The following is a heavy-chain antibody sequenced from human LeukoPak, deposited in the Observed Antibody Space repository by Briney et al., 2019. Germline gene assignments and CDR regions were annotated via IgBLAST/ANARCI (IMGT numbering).Heavy chain of an antibody. CDR3: ARSFGAIGPGEDSPDY. CDR1: GFTFSSYA. J-gene: IGHJ4*02. CDR2: ISGSGGST. V-gene: IGHV3-23*01. Sequence: GGSLRLSCAASGFTFSSYAMSWVRQAPGKGLEWVSAISGSGGSTYYADSVRGRFTISRDNSKKSLYLQMNSVRSEDTAFYYCARSFGAIGPGEDSPDYWGQGTLVTVSS. D-gene: IGHD3-16*01.